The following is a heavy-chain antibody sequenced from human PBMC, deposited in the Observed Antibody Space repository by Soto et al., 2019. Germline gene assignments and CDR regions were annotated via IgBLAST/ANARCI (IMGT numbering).Heavy chain of an antibody. Sequence: PSETLSLTCAVYGGSFSGYYWSWIRQPPGKGLEWIGEINHSGSTNYNPSLKSRVTISVDTSKNQFSLKLSSVTAADTAVYYCARGLRTYAILTGYYKLRIYFDYWGQGTLVTVSS. CDR3: ARGLRTYAILTGYYKLRIYFDY. V-gene: IGHV4-34*01. CDR1: GGSFSGYY. J-gene: IGHJ4*02. D-gene: IGHD3-9*01. CDR2: INHSGST.